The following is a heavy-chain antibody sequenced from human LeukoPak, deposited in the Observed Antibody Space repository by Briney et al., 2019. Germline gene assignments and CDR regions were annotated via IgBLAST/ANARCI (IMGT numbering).Heavy chain of an antibody. Sequence: PGGSLRLSCAASGFTFSDYWMHWVRHAPGKGLVWVSSINNDGSTRSYADSVKGRFTISRDNAKNTLYLQMNSLRVGDMGVYYCALNWWDFWGQGALVTVSS. V-gene: IGHV3-74*01. J-gene: IGHJ5*01. CDR1: GFTFSDYW. CDR2: INNDGSTR. CDR3: ALNWWDF.